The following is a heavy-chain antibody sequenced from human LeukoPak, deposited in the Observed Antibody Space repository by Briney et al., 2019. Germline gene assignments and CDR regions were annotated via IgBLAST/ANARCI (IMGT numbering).Heavy chain of an antibody. V-gene: IGHV3-23*01. CDR2: ISGSRVST. CDR1: GFTFSSYA. Sequence: GRSLRLSCAASGFTFSSYAMSWVRQAPGKGLEWVSAISGSRVSTYYADSVKGRFTISRDNSKNTLYLQMNSLRAEDTAVYYCAKGLRYCSSTSCYFGAFDIWGQGTMVTVSS. J-gene: IGHJ3*02. CDR3: AKGLRYCSSTSCYFGAFDI. D-gene: IGHD2-2*01.